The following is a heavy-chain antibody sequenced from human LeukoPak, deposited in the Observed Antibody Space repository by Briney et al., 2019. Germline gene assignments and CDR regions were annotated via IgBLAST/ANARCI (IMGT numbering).Heavy chain of an antibody. CDR2: IYYSGST. Sequence: SETLSLTCTISGGSITNYYWSWIRQPPGKGLEWIGYIYYSGSTYYNPSLKSRVTISVDTSKNQFSLKLSSVTAADTAVYYCARYLRDCSGGSCYPYYYYGMDVWGQGTTVTVSS. J-gene: IGHJ6*02. CDR1: GGSITNYY. CDR3: ARYLRDCSGGSCYPYYYYGMDV. V-gene: IGHV4-59*08. D-gene: IGHD2-15*01.